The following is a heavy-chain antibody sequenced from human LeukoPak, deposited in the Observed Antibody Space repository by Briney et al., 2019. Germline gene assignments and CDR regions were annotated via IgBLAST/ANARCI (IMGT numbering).Heavy chain of an antibody. J-gene: IGHJ6*02. CDR2: LNPSGGSS. CDR3: ASVYKNGMDV. Sequence: ASVKVSCKASGYTVTTYYMHWVRQAPGQGLEWMGILNPSGGSSSSAQKFQGRATLTRATSTSTVYMELSSLRSEDTAVYYCASVYKNGMDVWGQGTTVIVSS. CDR1: GYTVTTYY. D-gene: IGHD5-24*01. V-gene: IGHV1-46*01.